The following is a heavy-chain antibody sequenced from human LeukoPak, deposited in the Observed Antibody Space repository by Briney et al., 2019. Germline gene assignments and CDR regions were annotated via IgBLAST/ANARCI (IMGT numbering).Heavy chain of an antibody. Sequence: SETLSLTCTVSGGSISSYYWSWIRQPPGKGLERIGYIYYSGSTNYSPSLKSRVTISVDTSKNQFSLKLSSVTAADTAVYYCARDRPKHGIYYYGMDVWGQGTTVTVSS. CDR3: ARDRPKHGIYYYGMDV. CDR1: GGSISSYY. CDR2: IYYSGST. J-gene: IGHJ6*02. V-gene: IGHV4-59*01.